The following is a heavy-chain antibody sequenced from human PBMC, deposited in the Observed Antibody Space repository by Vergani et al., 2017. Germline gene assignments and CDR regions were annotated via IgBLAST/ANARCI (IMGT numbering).Heavy chain of an antibody. CDR2: INHSGST. D-gene: IGHD4-17*01. CDR3: ARGRPTVTPRYYYYYMDV. Sequence: QVQLQQWGAGLLKPSETLSLTCAVYGGSFSGYYWSWIRQPPGKGLEWIGEINHSGSTNYNPSLKSRVTISVDTSKNQFSLKLSSVTAADTAVYYCARGRPTVTPRYYYYYMDVWGKGTTVTVSS. J-gene: IGHJ6*03. V-gene: IGHV4-34*01. CDR1: GGSFSGYY.